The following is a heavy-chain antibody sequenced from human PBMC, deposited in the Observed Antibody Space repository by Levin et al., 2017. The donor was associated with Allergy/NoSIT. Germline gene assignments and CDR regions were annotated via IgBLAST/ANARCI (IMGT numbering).Heavy chain of an antibody. CDR2: ISGSGGST. CDR1: GFIFSTYD. CDR3: AYRTGFDY. V-gene: IGHV3-23*01. Sequence: GASVKFSCAASGFIFSTYDMSWVRQAPGKGLEWVSTISGSGGSTSYADSVKGRFTVSRDNSRSTMYLQMNSLRAEDTAVYYCAYRTGFDYWGQGTLVTVSS. D-gene: IGHD1-14*01. J-gene: IGHJ4*02.